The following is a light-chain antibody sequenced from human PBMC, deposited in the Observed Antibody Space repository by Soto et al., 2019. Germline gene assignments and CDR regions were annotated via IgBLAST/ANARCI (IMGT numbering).Light chain of an antibody. Sequence: EIVLTQSPGTLSLSPGERATLSCRASQSVSSSYLAWYQQKPGQAPRLLIYGASSRATGIPDRFSGSGSGTDFTLTISRLEPEDFAVYYCQQYGSSLFGGGTKVYIK. J-gene: IGKJ4*01. CDR3: QQYGSSL. CDR1: QSVSSSY. V-gene: IGKV3-20*01. CDR2: GAS.